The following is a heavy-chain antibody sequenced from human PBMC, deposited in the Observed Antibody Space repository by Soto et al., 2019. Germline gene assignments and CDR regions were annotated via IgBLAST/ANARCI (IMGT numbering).Heavy chain of an antibody. CDR3: ARHYGYYSHYMDV. CDR2: IYYSGST. V-gene: IGHV4-39*01. D-gene: IGHD3-10*01. J-gene: IGHJ6*03. Sequence: PSATLSLTCTVPGDSISNNNFYWGWIRQPPGKGLEWIGTIYYSGSTYYNPSLKSRVTISVDTSNNQLSLKLSSVTAADTAVYYCARHYGYYSHYMDVWTKGTTVTVSS. CDR1: GDSISNNNFY.